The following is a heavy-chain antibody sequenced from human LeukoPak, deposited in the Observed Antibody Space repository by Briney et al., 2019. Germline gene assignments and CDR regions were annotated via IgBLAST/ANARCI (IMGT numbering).Heavy chain of an antibody. J-gene: IGHJ4*02. D-gene: IGHD1-26*01. V-gene: IGHV1-2*02. Sequence: ASVKVSCKASGYTFTGYYMHWVRQAPGEGLEWMGWINPNSGGTNYAQEFQGRVTMTRDTSISTAYMELSRLRSDDTAVYYCAILEWELLQETGGDWGQGTLVTVSS. CDR3: AILEWELLQETGGD. CDR1: GYTFTGYY. CDR2: INPNSGGT.